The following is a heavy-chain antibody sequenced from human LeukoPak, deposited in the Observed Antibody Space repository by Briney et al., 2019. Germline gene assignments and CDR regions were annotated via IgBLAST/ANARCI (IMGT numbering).Heavy chain of an antibody. CDR1: GYTFTSYG. CDR2: ISAYNGNT. Sequence: ASVKVSCKASGYTFTSYGISWVRQAPGQGLEWMGWISAYNGNTNYAQKLQGRVTMTTDTSTSTACMELRSLRSDDTAVYYCARDYDSSGYGFDPWGQGTLVTVSS. J-gene: IGHJ5*02. CDR3: ARDYDSSGYGFDP. D-gene: IGHD3-22*01. V-gene: IGHV1-18*01.